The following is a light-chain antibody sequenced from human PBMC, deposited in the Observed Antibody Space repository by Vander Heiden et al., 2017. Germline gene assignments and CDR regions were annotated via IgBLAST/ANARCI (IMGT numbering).Light chain of an antibody. J-gene: IGLJ3*02. CDR1: SSNIGSNY. CDR3: ASWDDSLSGVV. V-gene: IGLV1-47*02. Sequence: QSVLTQPPSASGTPGQRVTMSCSGSSSNIGSNYVYWYQQLPGTAPKLLIYSNNQRPSGVPDRFSGSKSGTSASLAISGLRSEDEGDYHCASWDDSLSGVVFGGGTKLTVL. CDR2: SNN.